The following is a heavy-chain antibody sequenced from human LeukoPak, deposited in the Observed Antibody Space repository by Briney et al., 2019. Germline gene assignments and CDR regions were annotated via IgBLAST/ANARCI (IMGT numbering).Heavy chain of an antibody. J-gene: IGHJ6*03. CDR1: GGSISSYY. CDR2: IYTSGST. Sequence: SETLSLTCTVSGGSISSYYWSWIRQPAGKGLEWIGRIYTSGSTNYNPSLKSRVTMSVDTSKNQFSLKLSSVTAADTAVYYCARVGGLNYRTYYYYMDVWGKGTTVTVSS. CDR3: ARVGGLNYRTYYYYMDV. D-gene: IGHD4-11*01. V-gene: IGHV4-4*07.